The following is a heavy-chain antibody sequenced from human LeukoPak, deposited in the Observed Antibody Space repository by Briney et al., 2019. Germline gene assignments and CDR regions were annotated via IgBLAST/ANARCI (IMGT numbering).Heavy chain of an antibody. CDR2: INTDETIT. V-gene: IGHV3-74*01. CDR1: GFTFSNHW. D-gene: IGHD1-1*01. CDR3: ARDLTWNQVDY. Sequence: LPGGSLRLSCAASGFTFSNHWMHWVRQAPGKGPMWISRINTDETITTYADSVRGRFTISRDNAKNTLYLQMNNLRAEDTAVYYCARDLTWNQVDYWGQGALVTVSS. J-gene: IGHJ4*02.